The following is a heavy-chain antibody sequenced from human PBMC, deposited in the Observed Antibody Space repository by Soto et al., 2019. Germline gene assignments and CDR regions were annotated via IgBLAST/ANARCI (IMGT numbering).Heavy chain of an antibody. CDR3: AKSGCSGGSCYLSYYMDV. D-gene: IGHD2-15*01. V-gene: IGHV3-23*01. J-gene: IGHJ6*03. CDR2: ISGSGGST. CDR1: GFTFSSYA. Sequence: GGSLRLSCAASGFTFSSYAMSWVRQAPGKGLEWVSAISGSGGSTYYADSVKGRFTISRDNSKNTLYLQMNSLRAEDTAVYYCAKSGCSGGSCYLSYYMDVWGKGTTVTVSS.